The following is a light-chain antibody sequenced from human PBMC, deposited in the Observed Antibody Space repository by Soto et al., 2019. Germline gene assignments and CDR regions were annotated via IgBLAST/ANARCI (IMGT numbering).Light chain of an antibody. CDR3: AAWDDSLSGVV. CDR2: SNN. CDR1: SSNIGSNY. J-gene: IGLJ2*01. V-gene: IGLV1-47*01. Sequence: QSALTQPPSASGTPGQRVTISCSGSSSNIGSNYVYWYQQIPGTAPKLLIYSNNQRPSGVPDRFSGSKSGTSASLAISGLRSEDEADYSCAAWDDSLSGVVFGGGTKLTVL.